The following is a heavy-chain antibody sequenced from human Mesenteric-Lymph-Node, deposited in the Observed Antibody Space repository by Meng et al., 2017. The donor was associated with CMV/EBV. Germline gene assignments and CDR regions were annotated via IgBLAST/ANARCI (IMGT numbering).Heavy chain of an antibody. CDR3: ARGFRFLEWFCDY. D-gene: IGHD3-3*01. CDR2: ISSSYSYI. Sequence: GGSLRLSCTASGFTFSSYRMSWVRQAPGKGLEWVSSISSSYSYIYYADSVKGRFTISRDNAKNTLYLQMNSLRVEDTAVYYCARGFRFLEWFCDYWGQGTLVTVSS. J-gene: IGHJ4*02. V-gene: IGHV3-21*01. CDR1: GFTFSSYR.